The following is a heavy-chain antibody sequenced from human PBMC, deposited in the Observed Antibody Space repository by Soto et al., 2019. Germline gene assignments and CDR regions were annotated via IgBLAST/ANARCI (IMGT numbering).Heavy chain of an antibody. CDR1: GFTFSACG. Sequence: QVQLVESGGGVVQPGRSLRLSCAASGFTFSACGMHWVRQSPGKGLEWVAVVSSDGGNYYYADSVKGRFTISRDNSKNKLYLQMHSLRAEDTDVYYCAKEVGTAVPALTNWHFDLCGRGTLVTVSS. J-gene: IGHJ2*01. D-gene: IGHD2-8*01. CDR3: AKEVGTAVPALTNWHFDL. CDR2: VSSDGGNY. V-gene: IGHV3-30*18.